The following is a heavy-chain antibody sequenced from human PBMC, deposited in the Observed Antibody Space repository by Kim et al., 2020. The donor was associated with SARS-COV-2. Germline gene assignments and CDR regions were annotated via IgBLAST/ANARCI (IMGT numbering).Heavy chain of an antibody. CDR3: AREWRGREQWLGYYYYYGMDV. CDR2: MNPNSGNT. Sequence: ASVKVSCKASGYTFTSYDINWVRQATGQGLEWMGWMNPNSGNTGYAQKFQGRVTMTRNTSISTAYMELSSLRSEDTAVYYCAREWRGREQWLGYYYYYGMDVWGQGTTVTVSS. D-gene: IGHD6-19*01. V-gene: IGHV1-8*01. J-gene: IGHJ6*02. CDR1: GYTFTSYD.